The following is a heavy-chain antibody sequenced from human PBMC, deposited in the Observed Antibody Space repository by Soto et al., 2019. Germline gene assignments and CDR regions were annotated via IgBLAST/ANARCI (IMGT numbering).Heavy chain of an antibody. V-gene: IGHV3-74*01. CDR2: INSDGSST. Sequence: GGSLRLSCAASGFTFSNYWMHWVRQAPGKGLVWVSRINSDGSSTIYADSVRGRFTMSRDNARSTLYLQMNSLSAEDTAVYYCMRITLAEGAAYWGQGTLVTVSS. D-gene: IGHD1-20*01. CDR3: MRITLAEGAAY. J-gene: IGHJ4*02. CDR1: GFTFSNYW.